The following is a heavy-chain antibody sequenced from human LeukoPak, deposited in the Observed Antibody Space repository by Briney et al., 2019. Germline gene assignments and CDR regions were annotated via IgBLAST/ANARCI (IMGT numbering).Heavy chain of an antibody. CDR3: ARDGCPNYDIFTWYFDY. V-gene: IGHV3-9*01. J-gene: IGHJ4*02. D-gene: IGHD3-9*01. CDR1: GFTFNNYA. CDR2: ISRNSGSI. Sequence: GGSLRLSCAASGFTFNNYAMHWVRQAPGKGLEWVSGISRNSGSIGYADSVKGRFTISRDNAKNSLYLQMNSLRAEDTAVYYCARDGCPNYDIFTWYFDYWGQGTLVTVSS.